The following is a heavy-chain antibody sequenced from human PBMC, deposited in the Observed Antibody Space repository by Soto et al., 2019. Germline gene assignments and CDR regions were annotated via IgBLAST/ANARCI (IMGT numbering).Heavy chain of an antibody. Sequence: GSLRLSCAASGFTFSSYAMNWVRQAPGRGLEWVSGISASGGTTYYADSVKGRFTISRDNSKKTLYLQMNSLRAEDTAVYYCARGNYDNTGVFDYWGQGTLVTVSS. J-gene: IGHJ4*02. CDR2: ISASGGTT. D-gene: IGHD3-22*01. CDR1: GFTFSSYA. V-gene: IGHV3-23*01. CDR3: ARGNYDNTGVFDY.